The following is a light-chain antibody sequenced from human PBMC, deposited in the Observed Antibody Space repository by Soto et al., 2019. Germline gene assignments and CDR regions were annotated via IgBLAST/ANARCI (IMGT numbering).Light chain of an antibody. CDR1: QSISSW. CDR3: QQNNSYSWT. CDR2: KAS. Sequence: DIQMTQSPSTLSASVGDRVTITCRASQSISSWLAWYQQKPGKAPKLLIYKASSLESGVPSRFSGSGSGTEFTLTSSRLQHDDFATYYCQQNNSYSWTFGQGTKVEIK. J-gene: IGKJ1*01. V-gene: IGKV1-5*03.